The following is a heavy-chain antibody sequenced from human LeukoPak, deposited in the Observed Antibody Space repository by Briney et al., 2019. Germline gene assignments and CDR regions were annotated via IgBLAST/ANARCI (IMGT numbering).Heavy chain of an antibody. CDR1: GGSISNYY. D-gene: IGHD5-24*01. V-gene: IGHV4-59*08. CDR3: ARHGGGYSFDY. J-gene: IGHJ4*02. Sequence: SETLCLTCSVSGGSISNYYWSWIRQPPGKGLEWIGYIYNSGSTNYSPSLKSRVTISIDTSKNQFSLRLRSVTAADTAVYYCARHGGGYSFDYWGQGTLVTVSS. CDR2: IYNSGST.